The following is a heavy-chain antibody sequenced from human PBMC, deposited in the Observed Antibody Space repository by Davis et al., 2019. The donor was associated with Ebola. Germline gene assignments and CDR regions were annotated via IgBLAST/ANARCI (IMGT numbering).Heavy chain of an antibody. CDR3: ARGHTYGSMVYGMDV. J-gene: IGHJ6*02. V-gene: IGHV4-39*01. D-gene: IGHD5-18*01. Sequence: MPSETLSLTCTVSGGSISSSSYYWGWIRQPPGKGLEWIGSIYYSGNTYYKPSLKSRVTIFVDRSKNQFSLKLSSVTAADTAVYYCARGHTYGSMVYGMDVWGQGTTVTVSS. CDR2: IYYSGNT. CDR1: GGSISSSSYY.